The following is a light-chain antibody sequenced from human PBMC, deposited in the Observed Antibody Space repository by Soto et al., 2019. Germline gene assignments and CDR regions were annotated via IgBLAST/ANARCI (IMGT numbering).Light chain of an antibody. CDR2: WAS. V-gene: IGKV4-1*01. J-gene: IGKJ3*01. Sequence: DIVMTQSPDSLAVSLGERATINCKSSQSVLYSSNNKNYLAWYQQKPGQPPKLLIYWASTRESGVPDRFSGSGSGTDVTLTISSLQAEDVAVYDCQQYYITPVTFGPGTKVDIK. CDR1: QSVLYSSNNKNY. CDR3: QQYYITPVT.